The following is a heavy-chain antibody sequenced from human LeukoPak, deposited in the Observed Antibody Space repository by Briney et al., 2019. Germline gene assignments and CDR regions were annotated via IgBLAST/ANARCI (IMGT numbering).Heavy chain of an antibody. D-gene: IGHD3-22*01. CDR3: RGYDSSGSWLFDY. Sequence: SETLPLTCTVSGGSVSSSSYYWSWTRQPPGKGLEWIGSISYSGSTYYNPSLKSRVTMSVDTSKNQFSLKLSSVTAADTALYYCRGYDSSGSWLFDYWGQGTRVAVSS. CDR1: GGSVSSSSYY. CDR2: ISYSGST. V-gene: IGHV4-39*01. J-gene: IGHJ4*02.